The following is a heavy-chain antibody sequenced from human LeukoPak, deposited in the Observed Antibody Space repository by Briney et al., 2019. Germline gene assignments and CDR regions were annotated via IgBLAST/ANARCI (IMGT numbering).Heavy chain of an antibody. CDR3: AREARSNFDY. Sequence: PSETLSLTCTVSGGSISSSSYYWGWIRQPPGTGLEWLGSIYYSGSTYYNPSLKSRVTISVDTSKNQFSLKLSSVTAADTAVYYCAREARSNFDYWGQGTLVTVSS. CDR1: GGSISSSSYY. CDR2: IYYSGST. V-gene: IGHV4-39*07. D-gene: IGHD5/OR15-5a*01. J-gene: IGHJ4*02.